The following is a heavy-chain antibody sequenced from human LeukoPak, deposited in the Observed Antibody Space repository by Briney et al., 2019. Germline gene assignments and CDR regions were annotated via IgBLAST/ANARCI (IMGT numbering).Heavy chain of an antibody. CDR3: ARDTTPTGGDAFDI. D-gene: IGHD1-14*01. V-gene: IGHV4-61*01. Sequence: KPSETLSLTCTVSGGSLSSGSYYWSWIRQPPGKGLEWIGYIYYSGSTNYNPSLKSRVTISVDTSKNQFSLKLSSVTAADTAVYYCARDTTPTGGDAFDIWGQGTMVTVSS. J-gene: IGHJ3*02. CDR2: IYYSGST. CDR1: GGSLSSGSYY.